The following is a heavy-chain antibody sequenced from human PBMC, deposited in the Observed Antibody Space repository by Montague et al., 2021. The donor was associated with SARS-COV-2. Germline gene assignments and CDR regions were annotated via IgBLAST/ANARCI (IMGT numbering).Heavy chain of an antibody. V-gene: IGHV3-66*01. D-gene: IGHD3-22*01. CDR3: ARDLLRTYKHTVLGPYYYDSSGYYWDAFDI. Sequence: SLRLSCAASGFTITNKYMIWVRQAPGKGLNWVSLIYNNGATSYADSVKDRFTVSRDNSKNTLYLQMNSLRAEDTAVYYCARDLLRTYKHTVLGPYYYDSSGYYWDAFDIWGQGTMVTVSS. J-gene: IGHJ3*02. CDR2: IYNNGAT. CDR1: GFTITNKY.